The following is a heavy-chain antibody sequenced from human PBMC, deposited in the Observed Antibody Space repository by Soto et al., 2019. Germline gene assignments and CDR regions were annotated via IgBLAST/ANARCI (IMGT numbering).Heavy chain of an antibody. CDR3: ARDAFDYDATGYHSDY. Sequence: EVQLVESGGGLVQPGGSLRLSCGASGFTFSNYNMNWVRQAPGKGLEWVSYISSSGSTTYYADSVKGRFTISRDNAKDSLFLQMNSLSDEDTAVYYCARDAFDYDATGYHSDYWGQGTLVTVSS. CDR2: ISSSGSTT. V-gene: IGHV3-48*02. D-gene: IGHD3-22*01. J-gene: IGHJ4*02. CDR1: GFTFSNYN.